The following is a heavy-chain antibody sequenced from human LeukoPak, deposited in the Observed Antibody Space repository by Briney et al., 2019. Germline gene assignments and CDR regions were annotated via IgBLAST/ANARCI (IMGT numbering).Heavy chain of an antibody. CDR1: GGSISSGGHY. J-gene: IGHJ5*02. Sequence: SETLSLTCTVSGGSISSGGHYWSWIRQPAGKGLEYLGRIYSTGSTNYNPSLRSRVTISADTSKNHFSLKLSSVTAADTAVYYCAKKEGGVLRFLEWLSWGMGTLVTVSS. D-gene: IGHD3-3*01. CDR2: IYSTGST. V-gene: IGHV4-61*02. CDR3: AKKEGGVLRFLEWLS.